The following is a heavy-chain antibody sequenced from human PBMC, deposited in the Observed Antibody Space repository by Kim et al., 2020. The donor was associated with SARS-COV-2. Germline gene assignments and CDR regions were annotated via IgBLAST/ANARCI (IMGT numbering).Heavy chain of an antibody. J-gene: IGHJ5*02. V-gene: IGHV1-58*01. CDR3: AAALTISHHWFDP. D-gene: IGHD3-10*01. Sequence: YAQKFQERVTITRDMSTSTAYMELSSLRSEDTAVYYCAAALTISHHWFDPWGQGTLVTVSS.